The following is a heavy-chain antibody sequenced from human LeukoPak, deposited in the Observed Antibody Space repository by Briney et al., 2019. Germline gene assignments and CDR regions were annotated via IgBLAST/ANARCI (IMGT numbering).Heavy chain of an antibody. Sequence: SETLSLTCTVSGGSISSYYWSWIRQPAGKGLEWIGRIYTSGSTKYNPSLKSRVAISLDTPKSQFSLKLHSVTAADTAVYYCARGGYYYLDVWGRGNTVTVSS. CDR1: GGSISSYY. J-gene: IGHJ6*03. CDR3: ARGGYYYLDV. CDR2: IYTSGST. V-gene: IGHV4-4*07.